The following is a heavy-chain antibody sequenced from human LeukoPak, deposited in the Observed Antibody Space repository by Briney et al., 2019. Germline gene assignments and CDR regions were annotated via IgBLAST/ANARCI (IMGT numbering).Heavy chain of an antibody. Sequence: ASVKVSCKASGYTFTSYAMNWVRQAPGQGLEWMGWINTNTGNPTYAQGFTGRFVFSLDTSVSTAYLQISSLKAEDTAVYYCAIQLEHGMHGGNDYGMDVWGQGTTVTVSS. V-gene: IGHV7-4-1*02. CDR3: AIQLEHGMHGGNDYGMDV. D-gene: IGHD4-23*01. CDR1: GYTFTSYA. J-gene: IGHJ6*02. CDR2: INTNTGNP.